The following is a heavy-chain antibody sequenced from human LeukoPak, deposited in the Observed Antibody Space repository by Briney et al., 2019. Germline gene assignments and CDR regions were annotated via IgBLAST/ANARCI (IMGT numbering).Heavy chain of an antibody. J-gene: IGHJ4*02. CDR1: GYTFTGYY. V-gene: IGHV1-8*02. CDR2: MNPNSGNT. Sequence: ASVKVSCKASGYTFTGYYMHWVRQATGQGLEWMGWMNPNSGNTGYAQRFQGRVTMTRNTSISTAYMELSSLRSEDTAVYYCAGGGIAAAGISGLDYWGQGTLVTVSS. CDR3: AGGGIAAAGISGLDY. D-gene: IGHD6-13*01.